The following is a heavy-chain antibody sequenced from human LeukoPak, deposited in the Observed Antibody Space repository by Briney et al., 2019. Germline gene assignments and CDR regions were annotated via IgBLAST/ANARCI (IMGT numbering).Heavy chain of an antibody. V-gene: IGHV4-4*07. CDR2: VYTSGST. D-gene: IGHD1-26*01. CDR3: ARDIGGVGATVLID. CDR1: GGSISSYY. Sequence: SETLSLTCTVSGGSISSYYWSWIRQPAGKGLEWIGRVYTSGSTNYNPSLKSRVTMSVDTSKKQFSLKLSSVTAADTAVYYCARDIGGVGATVLIDWAQGTLVSVSS. J-gene: IGHJ4*02.